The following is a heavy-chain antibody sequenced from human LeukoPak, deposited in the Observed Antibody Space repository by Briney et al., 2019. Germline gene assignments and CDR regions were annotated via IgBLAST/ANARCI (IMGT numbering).Heavy chain of an antibody. CDR2: IYRSGST. Sequence: SETLSLTCAVSGGSISSGGYSWSWIRQPPGKGLEWIGYIYRSGSTYYNPSLKSRVTISVDRSKNQFSLKLSSVTAADTAVYYCARSSTSRKNYYYYGMDVWGQGTTVTVSS. V-gene: IGHV4-30-2*01. CDR3: ARSSTSRKNYYYYGMDV. D-gene: IGHD2-2*01. J-gene: IGHJ6*02. CDR1: GGSISSGGYS.